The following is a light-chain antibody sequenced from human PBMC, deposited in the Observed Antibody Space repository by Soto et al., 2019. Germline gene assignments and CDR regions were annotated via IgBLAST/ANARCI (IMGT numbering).Light chain of an antibody. J-gene: IGKJ1*01. Sequence: DIQMTQSPSTLSASVGDGVTITCRASQSISSWLAWYQQKPGKAPKLLIYKASSLESGVPSRFSGSGSGTEFTLTISSLQPDDFATYYCQQYNSYSRTFGQGTKVDNK. CDR1: QSISSW. V-gene: IGKV1-5*03. CDR2: KAS. CDR3: QQYNSYSRT.